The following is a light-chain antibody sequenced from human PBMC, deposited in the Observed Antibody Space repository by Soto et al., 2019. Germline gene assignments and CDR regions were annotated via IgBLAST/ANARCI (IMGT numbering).Light chain of an antibody. J-gene: IGLJ2*01. CDR2: EVY. V-gene: IGLV2-8*01. Sequence: QSVLTQPPSASGSPGQSVTISCTGTSSDVGGYNYVSWYQHHPGKAPKLMIYEVYKRPSGVPDRFSGSKSGNTASLTVSGLQLEDEADYYCSSYAGTKNVVFGGGTKLTVL. CDR1: SSDVGGYNY. CDR3: SSYAGTKNVV.